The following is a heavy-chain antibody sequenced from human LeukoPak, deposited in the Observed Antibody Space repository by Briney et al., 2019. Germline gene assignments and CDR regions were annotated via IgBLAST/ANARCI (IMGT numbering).Heavy chain of an antibody. J-gene: IGHJ4*02. CDR2: ISSNGGST. CDR1: GFTFSSYA. V-gene: IGHV3-64*01. D-gene: IGHD2-2*02. CDR3: ASGVFRYCSSTSCYTSDY. Sequence: PGGSLRLSCAASGFTFSSYAMHWVRLAPGKGLEYVSAISSNGGSTYYANSVKGRFTISRDNSKNTLYLQMGSLRAEDMAVYYCASGVFRYCSSTSCYTSDYWGQGTLVTVSS.